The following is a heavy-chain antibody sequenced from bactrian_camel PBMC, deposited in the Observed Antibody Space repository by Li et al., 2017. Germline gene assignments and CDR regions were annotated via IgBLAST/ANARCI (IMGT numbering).Heavy chain of an antibody. Sequence: VQLVESGGGSVQAGGSLRLSCAQSDNSYSTMWRYCMAWFRQAPGKEREGVAAVYIGGGSAYYADSVKGRFTISQDNDKNTLYLQLDSLSTEDTATYYCAKGRPRLGLVAADLDRGQGTQVTVS. V-gene: IGHV3S1*01. CDR3: AKGRPRLGLVAADLD. J-gene: IGHJ4*01. CDR2: VYIGGGSA. D-gene: IGHD7*01. CDR1: DNSYSTMWRYC.